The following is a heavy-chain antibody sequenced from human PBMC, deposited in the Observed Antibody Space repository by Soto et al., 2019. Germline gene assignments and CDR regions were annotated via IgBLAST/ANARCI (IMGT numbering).Heavy chain of an antibody. Sequence: ASVEVSCKASGYTFTTYGISWVRQAPGQGLEWMGWISAYNGNTNYAQMLQGRVTMTTDTSTSTAHMELRSLRSDDTAVYYCARLYGPGISGPQYFYYCSGYYPVLHWGQTPRVTDPS. D-gene: IGHD3-22*01. CDR1: GYTFTTYG. J-gene: IGHJ4*02. CDR3: ARLYGPGISGPQYFYYCSGYYPVLH. CDR2: ISAYNGNT. V-gene: IGHV1-18*01.